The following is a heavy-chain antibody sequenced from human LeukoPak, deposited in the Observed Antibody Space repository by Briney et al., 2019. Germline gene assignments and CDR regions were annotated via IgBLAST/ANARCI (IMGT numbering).Heavy chain of an antibody. D-gene: IGHD5-24*01. J-gene: IGHJ4*02. V-gene: IGHV4-59*01. CDR2: IYYSGST. Sequence: SETLSLTCTDSGGSISSYYWSWIRQPPGKGLEWIGYIYYSGSTNYNPSLKSRVTISVDTSKNQFSLKLSSVTAADTAVYYCARVETRDGYNYGYFDYWGQGTLVTVSS. CDR3: ARVETRDGYNYGYFDY. CDR1: GGSISSYY.